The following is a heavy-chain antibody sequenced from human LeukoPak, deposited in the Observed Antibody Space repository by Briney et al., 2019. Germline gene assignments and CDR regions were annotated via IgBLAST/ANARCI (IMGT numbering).Heavy chain of an antibody. CDR3: ARGPNYYDSSGYYAASLKKPVYYYYMDV. V-gene: IGHV4-61*01. J-gene: IGHJ6*03. D-gene: IGHD3-22*01. CDR1: GGSIGSSSYY. CDR2: IYYSGST. Sequence: SETLSLTCTVSGGSIGSSSYYWSWIRQPPGKGLEWIGYIYYSGSTNYNPSLKSRVTISVDTSKNQFSLKLSSVTAADTAVYYCARGPNYYDSSGYYAASLKKPVYYYYMDVWGKGTTVTISS.